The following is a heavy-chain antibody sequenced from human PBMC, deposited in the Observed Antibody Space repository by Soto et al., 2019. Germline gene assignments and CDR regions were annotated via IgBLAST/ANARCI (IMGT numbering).Heavy chain of an antibody. CDR3: ATSYEGDSHYFDY. J-gene: IGHJ4*02. V-gene: IGHV4-34*01. CDR1: GGSFSGYY. Sequence: PSETLSLTCAVYGGSFSGYYWSWIRQPPGKGLEWIGEISHSGSTNYNPSLKSRVTISADTSKNQFSLKLSSVTAADTAVYYCATSYEGDSHYFDYWGQGTLVT. CDR2: ISHSGST. D-gene: IGHD1-26*01.